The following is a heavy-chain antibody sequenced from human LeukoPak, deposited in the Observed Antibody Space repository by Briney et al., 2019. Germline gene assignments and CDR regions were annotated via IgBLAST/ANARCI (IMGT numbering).Heavy chain of an antibody. CDR1: GGTFSSYA. CDR2: IIPIFGTA. CDR3: ARVAYHLTPYSPGGYYAMDV. J-gene: IGHJ6*02. Sequence: ASVKVSCTASGGTFSSYAISWVRQAPGQGLEWMGGIIPIFGTANYAQKFQGRVTITADESTSTAYMELSSLRSEDTAVYYCARVAYHLTPYSPGGYYAMDVWGQGTTVTVSS. V-gene: IGHV1-69*13. D-gene: IGHD2-2*01.